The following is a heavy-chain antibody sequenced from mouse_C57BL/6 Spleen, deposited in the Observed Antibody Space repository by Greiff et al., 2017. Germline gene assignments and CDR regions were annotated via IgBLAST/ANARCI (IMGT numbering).Heavy chain of an antibody. D-gene: IGHD3-2*01. Sequence: QVQLQQSGAELARPGASVKMSCKASGYTFTSYTMHWVKQRPGQGLEWIGYINPSSGYTKYNQKFKDKATLTADKSSSTAYMQLSSLTSEDTAVYYCAREPDSWYFDVWGTGTTVTVSS. CDR2: INPSSGYT. CDR3: AREPDSWYFDV. J-gene: IGHJ1*03. CDR1: GYTFTSYT. V-gene: IGHV1-4*01.